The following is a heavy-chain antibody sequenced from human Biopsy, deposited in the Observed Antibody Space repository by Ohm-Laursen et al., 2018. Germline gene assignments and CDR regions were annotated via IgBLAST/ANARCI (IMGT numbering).Heavy chain of an antibody. Sequence: GTLSLTWPVSGDSISSYYWSWIRQPPGKGLEWIGYVYYTGSTDYNPSLQSRVTISVDTSKNHFSLRLRSVTPADTAIYCARDRGYYSDRTVPGYFDLWGRGTLVTVSS. J-gene: IGHJ2*01. CDR1: GDSISSYY. CDR3: ARDRGYYSDRTVPGYFDL. CDR2: VYYTGST. V-gene: IGHV4-59*01. D-gene: IGHD3-22*01.